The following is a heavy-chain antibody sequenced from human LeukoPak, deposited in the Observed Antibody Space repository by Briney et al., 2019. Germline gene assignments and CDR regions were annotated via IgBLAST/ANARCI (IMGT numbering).Heavy chain of an antibody. CDR3: ARQGAPPNYYYYMDV. Sequence: GESLKISGKGSGYSFTSYGIGWVRQMPGKGLEWMGIIYPGDSDTRYSPSFQGHVSISAYKSISTAYLQWSSLKASDTAMYYCARQGAPPNYYYYMDVWGKGTTVTVS. CDR1: GYSFTSYG. CDR2: IYPGDSDT. J-gene: IGHJ6*03. V-gene: IGHV5-51*01.